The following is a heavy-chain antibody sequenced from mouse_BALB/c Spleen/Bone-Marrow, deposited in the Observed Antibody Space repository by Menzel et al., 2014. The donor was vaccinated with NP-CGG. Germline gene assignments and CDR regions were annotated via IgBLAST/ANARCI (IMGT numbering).Heavy chain of an antibody. V-gene: IGHV5-4*02. CDR1: GFTFSDYY. CDR3: ARETGPRAMDY. J-gene: IGHJ4*01. CDR2: ISDDGGNT. Sequence: EVQGVESGGGLVKPGGSLKLSCAASGFTFSDYYMFWVRQTPEKRLEWVATISDDGGNTYYRDNVKGRFTISRDNAKNKLNLQMSSLKSEDTATYHCARETGPRAMDYWGQGTSVTVSS. D-gene: IGHD4-1*01.